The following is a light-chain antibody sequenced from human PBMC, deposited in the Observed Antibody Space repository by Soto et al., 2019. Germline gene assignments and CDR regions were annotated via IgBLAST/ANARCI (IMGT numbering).Light chain of an antibody. V-gene: IGKV3-20*01. CDR3: QQYGGSPRK. CDR2: GAS. Sequence: EIVLTQSPGTLSLSPGEGATLSCRASQSINSFLAWYQQRRGQAPRLLIHGASNRATGIPDRFSGSGSGPDFTLTISRLEPEDFAVYYCQQYGGSPRKFGQRTKVDIK. CDR1: QSINSF. J-gene: IGKJ1*01.